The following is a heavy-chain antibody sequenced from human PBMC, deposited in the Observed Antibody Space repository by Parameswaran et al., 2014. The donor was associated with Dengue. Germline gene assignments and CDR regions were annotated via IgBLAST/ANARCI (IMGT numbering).Heavy chain of an antibody. J-gene: IGHJ4*02. CDR3: AKDQDYYYDSSGYYYY. V-gene: IGHV3-23*01. Sequence: VRQAPGKGLEWVSAISGSGGSTYYADSVKGRFTISRDNSKNTLYLQMNSLRAEDTAVYYCAKDQDYYYDSSGYYYYWGQGTLVTVSS. CDR2: ISGSGGST. D-gene: IGHD3-22*01.